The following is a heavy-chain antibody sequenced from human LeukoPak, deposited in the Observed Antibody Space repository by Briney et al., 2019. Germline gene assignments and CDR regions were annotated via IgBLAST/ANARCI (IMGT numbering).Heavy chain of an antibody. CDR2: IRYDGSNK. CDR1: GFTFSSYG. CDR3: AREAKLGYDY. J-gene: IGHJ4*02. Sequence: GGSLRLSCAASGFTFSSYGMHWVRQAPGKGLEWVAFIRYDGSNKYYADSVKGRFTISRDNTKNTLYLQMNSLRAEDTAVYYCAREAKLGYDYWGQGTLVTVSS. V-gene: IGHV3-30*02. D-gene: IGHD7-27*01.